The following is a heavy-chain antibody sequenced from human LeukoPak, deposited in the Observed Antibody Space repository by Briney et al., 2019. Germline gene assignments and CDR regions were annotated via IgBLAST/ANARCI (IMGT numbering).Heavy chain of an antibody. D-gene: IGHD4-23*01. CDR2: INHSGST. CDR3: ARYKVVTPMDA. Sequence: SETLSLTCAVYGVSFRGYYWSWIRQPPGKGLECIGEINHSGSTNYHPSLKSRATMSVDTPKNQFCLWLRSVTAAEPGVYFCARYKVVTPMDAWGKGTTVTASS. V-gene: IGHV4-34*01. CDR1: GVSFRGYY. J-gene: IGHJ6*04.